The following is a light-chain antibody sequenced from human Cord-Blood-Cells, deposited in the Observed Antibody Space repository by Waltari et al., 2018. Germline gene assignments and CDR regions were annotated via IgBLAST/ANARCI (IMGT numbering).Light chain of an antibody. CDR3: QQRSNWPPLT. CDR2: DAS. V-gene: IGKV3-11*01. Sequence: EIVLTQSPATLSLSPGERATLSCRASQSVSSYLAWYQQKPGQAPRLLIYDASNRATGIPARGSGSGSGTDFTLTISSLEPEDSAVYYCQQRSNWPPLTFGGGTKVEIK. CDR1: QSVSSY. J-gene: IGKJ4*01.